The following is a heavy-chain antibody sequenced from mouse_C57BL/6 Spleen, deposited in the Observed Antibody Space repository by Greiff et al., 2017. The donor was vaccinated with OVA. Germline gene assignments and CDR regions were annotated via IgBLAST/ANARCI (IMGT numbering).Heavy chain of an antibody. J-gene: IGHJ4*01. Sequence: DVKLVESGGDLVKPGGSLKLSCAASGFTFSSYGMSWVRQTPDKRLEWVATISSGGSYTYYPDSVKGRFTISRDNAKNTLYLQMSSLKSEDTAMYYCATTVVAHYYAMDYWGQGTSVTVSS. V-gene: IGHV5-6*02. CDR2: ISSGGSYT. CDR3: ATTVVAHYYAMDY. D-gene: IGHD1-1*01. CDR1: GFTFSSYG.